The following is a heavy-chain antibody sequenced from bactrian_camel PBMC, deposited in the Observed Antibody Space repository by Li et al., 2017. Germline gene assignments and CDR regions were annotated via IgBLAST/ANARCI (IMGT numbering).Heavy chain of an antibody. Sequence: QLVESGGGLVQPGGSLRLSCAAYGYTFSSRTMSWVRQAPGKGLEWVSGVYSGGGSIGYADSVKGRFTISRDNAKNTVYLQMYSLKSEDTARYFCTKSMAGGQHKEPLVFADFGYWGQGTQVTVS. V-gene: IGHV3S40*01. D-gene: IGHD1*01. J-gene: IGHJ6*01. CDR3: TKSMAGGQHKEPLVFADFGY. CDR2: VYSGGGSI. CDR1: GYTFSSRT.